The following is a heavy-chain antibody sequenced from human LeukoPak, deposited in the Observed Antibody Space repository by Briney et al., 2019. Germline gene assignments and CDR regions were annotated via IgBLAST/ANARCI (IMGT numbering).Heavy chain of an antibody. Sequence: GGSLRLSCAASGFTFDDYGMSGVRQAPGKGLEWVSGINWNGGSTGYADSVKGRFTISRDNAKNSLYLQMNSLRVEDTALYYCARGIRFLEWLSGSDYWGQGTLVTVSS. CDR3: ARGIRFLEWLSGSDY. D-gene: IGHD3-3*01. V-gene: IGHV3-20*04. J-gene: IGHJ4*02. CDR2: INWNGGST. CDR1: GFTFDDYG.